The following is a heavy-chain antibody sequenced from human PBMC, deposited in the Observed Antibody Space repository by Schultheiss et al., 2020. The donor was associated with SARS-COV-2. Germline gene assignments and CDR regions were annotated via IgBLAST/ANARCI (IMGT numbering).Heavy chain of an antibody. CDR3: AKSHAGDHTMIVVVTPYYFDY. CDR1: GFTFSSYA. Sequence: GGSLRLSCAASGFTFSSYAMSWVRQAPGKGLEWGSAISGSGGSTYYADSEKGRFTISRDNSKNTLYLQMNSLRAEDTAVYYCAKSHAGDHTMIVVVTPYYFDYWGQGTLGTVSS. D-gene: IGHD3-22*01. V-gene: IGHV3-23*01. CDR2: ISGSGGST. J-gene: IGHJ4*02.